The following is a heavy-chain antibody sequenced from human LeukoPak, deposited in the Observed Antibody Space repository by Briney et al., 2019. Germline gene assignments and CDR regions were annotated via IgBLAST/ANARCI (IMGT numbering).Heavy chain of an antibody. D-gene: IGHD3-3*01. Sequence: GSLRLSCAASGFTFSSYSMNWVRQAPGKGLEWVSSISSSSSYIYYADSVKGRFTISRDNAKNSLYLQMNSLRAEDTAVYYCARGRYYDFWSGYPDFDYWGQGTLVTVSS. CDR2: ISSSSSYI. CDR3: ARGRYYDFWSGYPDFDY. J-gene: IGHJ4*02. V-gene: IGHV3-21*01. CDR1: GFTFSSYS.